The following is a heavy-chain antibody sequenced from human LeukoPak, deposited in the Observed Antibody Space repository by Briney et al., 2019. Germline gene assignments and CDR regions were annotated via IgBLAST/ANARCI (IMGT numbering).Heavy chain of an antibody. Sequence: PGGSLRLSCAASGFTVSNNYMSWVRQAPGKGLEWVSSISSSSTYIYYADSLEGRFTISRDNVRNSLYLQMNSLRAEDTAVYYCAGDYEGNLAFDIWGQGTMVTVSS. V-gene: IGHV3-21*01. CDR2: ISSSSTYI. D-gene: IGHD4-23*01. CDR1: GFTVSNNY. CDR3: AGDYEGNLAFDI. J-gene: IGHJ3*02.